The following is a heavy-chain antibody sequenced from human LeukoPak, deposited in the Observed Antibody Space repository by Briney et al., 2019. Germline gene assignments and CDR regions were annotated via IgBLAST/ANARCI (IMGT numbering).Heavy chain of an antibody. CDR1: GGSFSGYY. V-gene: IGHV4-34*01. CDR3: ARGRGSGWRGKLDY. J-gene: IGHJ4*02. CDR2: ISHSGST. Sequence: SETLSLTCAVYGGSFSGYYWSWIRQPPGKGLEWIGEISHSGSTNYNPSLKSRVTISVDTSKNQFSLKLSSVTAADTAVYYCARGRGSGWRGKLDYWGQGTLVTVSS. D-gene: IGHD6-19*01.